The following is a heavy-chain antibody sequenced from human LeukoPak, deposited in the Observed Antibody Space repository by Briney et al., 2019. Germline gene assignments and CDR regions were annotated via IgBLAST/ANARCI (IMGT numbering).Heavy chain of an antibody. CDR1: GYTLTSYY. CDR2: INPSGGST. D-gene: IGHD2-15*01. Sequence: ASVKVSCKASGYTLTSYYMHWVREAPGQGLEWMGIINPSGGSTGYAQKFQGRVTMTRDTSTSTVYMEVSSLRYEDTAVYYCAGERRRGILAPRLDYCGQGTLVTVSS. CDR3: AGERRRGILAPRLDY. V-gene: IGHV1-46*01. J-gene: IGHJ4*02.